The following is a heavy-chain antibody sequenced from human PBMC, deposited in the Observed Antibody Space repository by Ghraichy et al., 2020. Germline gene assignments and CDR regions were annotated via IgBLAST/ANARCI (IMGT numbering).Heavy chain of an antibody. Sequence: GGSLRLSCATSGFSFSYYGMHWVRQAPGRGLEWVAVVHVDGIKKYNIESAKGRFIISRDDSKNTLYLEMTSLRTEDTAVYFCAREIKGTNPNRCDYWGPGTQVTVSS. CDR1: GFSFSYYG. CDR3: AREIKGTNPNRCDY. D-gene: IGHD1-14*01. J-gene: IGHJ4*02. CDR2: VHVDGIKK. V-gene: IGHV3-33*01.